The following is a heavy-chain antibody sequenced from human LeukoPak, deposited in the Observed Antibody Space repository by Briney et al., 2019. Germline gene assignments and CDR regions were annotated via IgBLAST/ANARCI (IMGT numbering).Heavy chain of an antibody. CDR3: ATDSPNYYDSSGYSCFDY. V-gene: IGHV3-48*04. D-gene: IGHD3-22*01. CDR1: GFTFSSYS. CDR2: ISSSSSTI. J-gene: IGHJ4*02. Sequence: PGGSLRLSCAASGFTFSSYSMNWVRQAPGKGLEWVSYISSSSSTIYYADSVKGRFTISRDNAKNSLYLQMNSLRAEDTAVYYCATDSPNYYDSSGYSCFDYWGQGTLVTVSS.